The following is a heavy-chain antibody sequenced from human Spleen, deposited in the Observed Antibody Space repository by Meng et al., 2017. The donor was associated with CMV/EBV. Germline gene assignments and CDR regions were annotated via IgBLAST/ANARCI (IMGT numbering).Heavy chain of an antibody. CDR1: GFTLSSYW. CDR3: ERGGGEGNKNAFDI. V-gene: IGHV3-74*01. Sequence: GESLKISCAASGFTLSSYWMHWVRQAPGKGLVWLARINNDGSSTTYADSVKGRFTISRDNAKNTLYLQLNRLGGEDTDVYYWERGGGEGNKNAFDIWGQGTMVTVSS. CDR2: INNDGSST. D-gene: IGHD3-16*01. J-gene: IGHJ3*02.